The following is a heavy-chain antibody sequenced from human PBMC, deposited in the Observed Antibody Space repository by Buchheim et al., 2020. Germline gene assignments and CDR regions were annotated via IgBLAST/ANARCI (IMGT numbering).Heavy chain of an antibody. CDR3: AYSSGWDAEYFQH. CDR1: GGSISSHY. Sequence: QVQLQESGPGLVKPSETLSLSCNVSGGSISSHYWSWIRQPPGKGLEWIGYIYYSGSTNYNPSLKSRVTISVDTSKKQFFLKLNSVTAADTAVYYCAYSSGWDAEYFQHWGQGTL. J-gene: IGHJ1*01. V-gene: IGHV4-59*11. D-gene: IGHD6-19*01. CDR2: IYYSGST.